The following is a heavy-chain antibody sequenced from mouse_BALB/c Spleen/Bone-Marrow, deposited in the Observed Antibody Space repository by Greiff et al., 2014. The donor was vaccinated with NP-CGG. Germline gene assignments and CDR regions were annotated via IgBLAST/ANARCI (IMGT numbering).Heavy chain of an antibody. CDR3: ARCDGYRDIDY. D-gene: IGHD2-3*01. CDR1: GYAFSSSW. CDR2: IYPGDGDT. Sequence: QVQLQQPGPELVKPGASVKISCKASGYAFSSSWMNWVKQRPGQGLEWIGRIYPGDGDTKYNGKFKGKATLTADKSSSTAYMQLSSLTSEDSAVYFCARCDGYRDIDYWGQGTLVTVSA. J-gene: IGHJ4*01. V-gene: IGHV1-82*01.